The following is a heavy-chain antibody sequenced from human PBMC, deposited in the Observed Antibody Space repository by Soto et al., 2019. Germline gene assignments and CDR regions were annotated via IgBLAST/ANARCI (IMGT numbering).Heavy chain of an antibody. J-gene: IGHJ6*01. CDR3: GYVCGKNISDYQVDV. CDR1: CSTFTTNF. CDR2: ISAYNDNI. V-gene: IGHV1-18*04. D-gene: IGHD6-25*01. Sequence: ASVNVSFKVSCSTFTTNFIVLLLHSPWQRLELLGFISAYNDNIYSAPKLEYMLTVTTDTSTTTAYMELRNLKSDDTALYYCGYVCGKNISDYQVDVWGQGTTVTVSS.